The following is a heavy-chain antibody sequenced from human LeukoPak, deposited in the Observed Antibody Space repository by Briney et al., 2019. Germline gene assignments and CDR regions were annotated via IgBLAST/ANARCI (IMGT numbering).Heavy chain of an antibody. J-gene: IGHJ4*02. Sequence: GGSLRLSCAASGFTFSSYSMNWVRQAPGKGLEWVSSISSSSSYIYYADSVKGRFTISRDNAKNSLYLQMNSLRAEDTAVYYCARDGSGSYYGVLDYWGQGTLVTVSS. V-gene: IGHV3-21*01. D-gene: IGHD1-26*01. CDR3: ARDGSGSYYGVLDY. CDR2: ISSSSSYI. CDR1: GFTFSSYS.